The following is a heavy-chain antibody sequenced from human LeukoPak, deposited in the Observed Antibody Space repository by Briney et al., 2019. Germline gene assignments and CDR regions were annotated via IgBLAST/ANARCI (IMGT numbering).Heavy chain of an antibody. CDR1: GGSISSYY. D-gene: IGHD5-18*01. V-gene: IGHV4-59*08. J-gene: IGHJ4*02. Sequence: NPSETLSLTCTVSGGSISSYYWSWIRQPPGKELEWIGYIYYSGSTNYNPSLKSRVTISLDTSKNQFSLKLSSVTAADTAVYYCARFSVDTGPIDYWGQGTLVTVSS. CDR2: IYYSGST. CDR3: ARFSVDTGPIDY.